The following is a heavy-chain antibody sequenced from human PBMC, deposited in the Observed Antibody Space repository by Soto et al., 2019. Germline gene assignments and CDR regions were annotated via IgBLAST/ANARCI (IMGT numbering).Heavy chain of an antibody. D-gene: IGHD5-18*01. V-gene: IGHV1-69*01. CDR2: IIPIFGTA. J-gene: IGHJ6*02. CDR1: GGTFSSYA. CDR3: AREGPGRYGADYYYYGMDV. Sequence: QVQLVQSGAEVKKPGSSVKVSCKASGGTFSSYAISWVRQAPGQGLEWMGGIIPIFGTANYAQKFQGRVTITADESTSTAYMELSSLRSEETAVYYCAREGPGRYGADYYYYGMDVWGQGTTVTVSS.